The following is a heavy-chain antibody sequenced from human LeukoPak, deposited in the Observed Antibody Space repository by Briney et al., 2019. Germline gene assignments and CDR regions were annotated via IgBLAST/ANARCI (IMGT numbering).Heavy chain of an antibody. Sequence: PGGSLRLSCAASGFTFSSYALSWVRQAPGKGLEWVSSISGSGGSTDYADSVKGRFTISRDKSKNTLYLQMNSLRVEDAAVYYCAKDSPKYYFDYWGQGTPVTVSS. CDR3: AKDSPKYYFDY. CDR1: GFTFSSYA. J-gene: IGHJ4*02. V-gene: IGHV3-23*01. CDR2: ISGSGGST.